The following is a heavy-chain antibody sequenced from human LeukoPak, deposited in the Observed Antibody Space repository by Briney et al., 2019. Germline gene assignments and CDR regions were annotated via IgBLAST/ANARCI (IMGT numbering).Heavy chain of an antibody. CDR1: GFTFSTYA. CDR3: AKDRRGIAAAGYYDC. CDR2: ISYDGSNK. Sequence: GGSLRLSCAASGFTFSTYAMHWVRQAPVKGLEWVAVISYDGSNKYYADSVKGRFTISRDNSKNTLYLQMNSLRAEDTAVYYCAKDRRGIAAAGYYDCWGQGTLVTVSS. V-gene: IGHV3-30*04. D-gene: IGHD6-13*01. J-gene: IGHJ4*02.